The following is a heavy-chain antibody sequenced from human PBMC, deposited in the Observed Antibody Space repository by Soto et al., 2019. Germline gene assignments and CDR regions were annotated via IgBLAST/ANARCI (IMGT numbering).Heavy chain of an antibody. D-gene: IGHD2-2*01. CDR3: ARVRSCSSTSCPWGFDP. V-gene: IGHV1-69*13. J-gene: IGHJ5*02. Sequence: ASVKVSCKASGGTFSSYAISWVRQAPGQGLEWMGGIIPIFGTANYAQKFQGRVTITADESTSTAYMELSSLRSEDTAVYYCARVRSCSSTSCPWGFDPWGQGTLVTVSS. CDR1: GGTFSSYA. CDR2: IIPIFGTA.